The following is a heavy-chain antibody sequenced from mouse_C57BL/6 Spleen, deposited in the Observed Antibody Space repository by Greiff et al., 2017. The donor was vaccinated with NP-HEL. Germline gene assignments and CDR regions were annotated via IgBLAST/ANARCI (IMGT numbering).Heavy chain of an antibody. CDR1: GYTFTNYW. D-gene: IGHD2-4*01. J-gene: IGHJ1*03. CDR2: IYPGGGYT. CDR3: ARRVLYYDYDYWYFDV. Sequence: VQLQQSGAELVRPGTSVKMSCKASGYTFTNYWIGWAKQRPGHGLEWIGDIYPGGGYTNYNEKFKGKATLTADKSSSTAYMQFSSLTSEDSAIYYCARRVLYYDYDYWYFDVWGTGTTVPVSS. V-gene: IGHV1-63*01.